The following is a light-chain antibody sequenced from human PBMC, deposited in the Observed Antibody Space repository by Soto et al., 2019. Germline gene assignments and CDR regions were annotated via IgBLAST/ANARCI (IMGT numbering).Light chain of an antibody. CDR3: QQYAGSPRT. CDR2: GAS. J-gene: IGKJ1*01. CDR1: QTITTGQ. V-gene: IGKV3-20*01. Sequence: EIVLTQSPGTLSLSPGERATLFCRASQTITTGQLAWYQQKPGQAPRVLIFGASNRATGIPDRFSGSGSGTDFTLAISRLEPENFAIYYCQQYAGSPRTFGQGTKVDIK.